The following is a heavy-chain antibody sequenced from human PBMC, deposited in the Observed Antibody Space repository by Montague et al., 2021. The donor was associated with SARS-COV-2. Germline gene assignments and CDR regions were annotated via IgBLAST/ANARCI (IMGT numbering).Heavy chain of an antibody. J-gene: IGHJ6*02. D-gene: IGHD1-26*01. CDR2: IYHSGNT. CDR3: ARGTYSGVDSDGYYYYYGMDV. Sequence: SETLSLTCSVSGGSISGYYWSWIRQPPGKGLEWIGYIYHSGNTKYNPSLKSRVSISVDTSKNQFSLEVTSVTAADTAVYYCARGTYSGVDSDGYYYYYGMDVWGQGTTVTVSS. CDR1: GGSISGYY. V-gene: IGHV4-59*01.